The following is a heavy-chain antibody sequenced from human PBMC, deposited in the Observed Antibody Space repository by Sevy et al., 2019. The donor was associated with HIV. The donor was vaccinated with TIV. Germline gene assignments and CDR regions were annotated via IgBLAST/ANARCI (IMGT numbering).Heavy chain of an antibody. Sequence: GGSLRLSCAASGFTFSSYAMSWVRQAPGKGLEWVSAFSGSGGSTYYADSGKGRFTISRDNSKNTLYLQMNSLRAEDTAVYSCAARSGYGYGYEVDYWGQGTLVTVSS. D-gene: IGHD5-18*01. CDR3: AARSGYGYGYEVDY. J-gene: IGHJ4*02. V-gene: IGHV3-23*01. CDR1: GFTFSSYA. CDR2: FSGSGGST.